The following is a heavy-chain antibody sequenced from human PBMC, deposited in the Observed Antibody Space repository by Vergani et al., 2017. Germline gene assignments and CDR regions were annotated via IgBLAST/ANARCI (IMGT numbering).Heavy chain of an antibody. V-gene: IGHV3-66*02. Sequence: VELLESGGGLAQPGGSLRVSCSASGFRVTTYYMSWFGQPPGKGLEWVSVIKSDGRTSYAESVRGRFTISRDTSRNAVYLQMNILRVEDTGVYYCTRSECSGTTCYGHYFDLWGHGILVTVSS. CDR3: TRSECSGTTCYGHYFDL. D-gene: IGHD2-15*01. CDR1: GFRVTTYY. CDR2: IKSDGRT. J-gene: IGHJ4*01.